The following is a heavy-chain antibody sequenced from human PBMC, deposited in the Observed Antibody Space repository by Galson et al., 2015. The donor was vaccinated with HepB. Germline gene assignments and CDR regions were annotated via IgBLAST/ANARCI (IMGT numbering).Heavy chain of an antibody. Sequence: SLRLSCAASGFTFSDYYMSWIRQAPGKGLEWVSYISSSSSYTNYADSVKGRFTISRDNAKNSLYLQMNSPRAEDTAVYYCARATRGYSGYDYWGQGTLVTVSS. J-gene: IGHJ4*02. D-gene: IGHD5-12*01. CDR2: ISSSSSYT. V-gene: IGHV3-11*05. CDR3: ARATRGYSGYDY. CDR1: GFTFSDYY.